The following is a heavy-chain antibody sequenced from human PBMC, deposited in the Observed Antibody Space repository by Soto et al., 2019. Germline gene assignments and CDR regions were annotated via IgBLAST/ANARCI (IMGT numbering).Heavy chain of an antibody. D-gene: IGHD2-2*01. CDR3: AREKYCSSTSCYPLDYYYGMDV. CDR2: TYYRSKWYN. Sequence: SQTLSLTCAISGDSVSSNSAAWNWIRQSPSRGLEWLGRTYYRSKWYNDYAVSVKSRITINPDTSKNQFSLQLNSVTPEDTAVYYCAREKYCSSTSCYPLDYYYGMDVWGQGTTVTVSS. V-gene: IGHV6-1*01. CDR1: GDSVSSNSAA. J-gene: IGHJ6*02.